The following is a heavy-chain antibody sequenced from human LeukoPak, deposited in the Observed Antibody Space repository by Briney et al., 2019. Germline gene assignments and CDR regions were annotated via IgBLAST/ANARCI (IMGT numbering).Heavy chain of an antibody. CDR1: GGSFSGYY. CDR2: INHSGST. V-gene: IGHV4-34*01. Sequence: SETLSLTCAVYGGSFSGYYWSWIRQPPGKGLEWIGEINHSGSTNYNPSHKTLVTISVDTPNNQLSPKLRSVTAADTAVYYCARVRSGIVATTSDYFDYWRQGTLVTDSS. CDR3: ARVRSGIVATTSDYFDY. J-gene: IGHJ4*02. D-gene: IGHD5-12*01.